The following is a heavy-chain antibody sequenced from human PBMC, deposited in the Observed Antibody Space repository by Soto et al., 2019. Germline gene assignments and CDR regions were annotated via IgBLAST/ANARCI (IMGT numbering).Heavy chain of an antibody. Sequence: XSVKSSCRGSVYTFTSYGISWVRQAPGQGLEWMGWIGTYSGHTNYAQNLQGRVSMTTDTSTSTAYMELRGLRSDDTAVYYCARGGYCTKVICYTPFDAWGQAPLATVSS. J-gene: IGHJ4*02. CDR3: ARGGYCTKVICYTPFDA. D-gene: IGHD2-8*01. CDR1: VYTFTSYG. V-gene: IGHV1-18*04. CDR2: IGTYSGHT.